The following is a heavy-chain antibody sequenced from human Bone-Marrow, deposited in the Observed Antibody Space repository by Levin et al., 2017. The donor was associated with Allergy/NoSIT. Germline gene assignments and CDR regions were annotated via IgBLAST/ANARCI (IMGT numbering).Heavy chain of an antibody. CDR3: AKMRDYSSGVGF. Sequence: VASVKVSCKASGGTFSSYDITWVRQAPGQGLEWMGGIIPIFGTTNYAQKFQDRVTITADESTSTAYMELSGLRADDTAVYYCAKMRDYSSGVGFWGPGTLVTVSS. D-gene: IGHD4-11*01. CDR2: IIPIFGTT. CDR1: GGTFSSYD. V-gene: IGHV1-69*13. J-gene: IGHJ4*02.